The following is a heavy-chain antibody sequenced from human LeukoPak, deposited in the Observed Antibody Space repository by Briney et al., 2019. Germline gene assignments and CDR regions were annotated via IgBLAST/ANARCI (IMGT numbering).Heavy chain of an antibody. CDR1: GGTFSSYA. Sequence: SVKVSCKASGGTFSSYAVSWVRQAPGQGLEWMGGIIPIFGTANYAQKFQGRVTITADKSTSTAYMELSSLRSEDTAIYYCARIRDGYNDAYDIWGQGTVVTVPS. V-gene: IGHV1-69*06. CDR2: IIPIFGTA. J-gene: IGHJ3*02. D-gene: IGHD5-24*01. CDR3: ARIRDGYNDAYDI.